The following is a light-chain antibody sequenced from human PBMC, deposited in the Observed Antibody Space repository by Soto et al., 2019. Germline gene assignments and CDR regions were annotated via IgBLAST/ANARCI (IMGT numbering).Light chain of an antibody. CDR1: QSVSSY. CDR3: QQRSNWPRLP. Sequence: EIVLTQSQATLSLSPGERATLSCRAIQSVSSYLAWYQQKPGQAPRLLIYDASNRTTGIPARFSGSWSGRDFSLTISSLEPEDFAVYDCQQRSNWPRLPFGGGTKVEIK. V-gene: IGKV3-11*02. J-gene: IGKJ4*01. CDR2: DAS.